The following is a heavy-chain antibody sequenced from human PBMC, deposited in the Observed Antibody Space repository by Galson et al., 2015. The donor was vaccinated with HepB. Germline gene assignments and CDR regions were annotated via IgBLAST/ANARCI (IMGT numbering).Heavy chain of an antibody. Sequence: SLRLSCAASGFTFSNAWMSWVRQAPGKGLGWVGRIKSKTDGGTTDYAAPVKGRFTISRDDSKNTLYPRMNSLKTEDTAVYYCTTDQIITIFGVVAGPDYWGQGTLVTVSS. CDR3: TTDQIITIFGVVAGPDY. D-gene: IGHD3-3*01. V-gene: IGHV3-15*01. CDR1: GFTFSNAW. CDR2: IKSKTDGGTT. J-gene: IGHJ4*02.